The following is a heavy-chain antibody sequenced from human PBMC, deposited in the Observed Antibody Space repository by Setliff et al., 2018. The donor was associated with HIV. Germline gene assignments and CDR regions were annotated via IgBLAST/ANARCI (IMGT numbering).Heavy chain of an antibody. CDR3: ARLSAVTPIDY. J-gene: IGHJ4*02. Sequence: PGGSLRLSCAASGFALSSYSMTWVRQAPGKGLDWVSSISSSSSYIYYADSVKGRFTISRDNAKNSLYLQMNSLRAEDTAVYYCARLSAVTPIDYWGQGTLVTVSS. D-gene: IGHD6-19*01. CDR1: GFALSSYS. V-gene: IGHV3-21*01. CDR2: ISSSSSYI.